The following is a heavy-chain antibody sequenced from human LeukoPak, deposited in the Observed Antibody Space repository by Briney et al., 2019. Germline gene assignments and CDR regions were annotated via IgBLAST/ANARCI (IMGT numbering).Heavy chain of an antibody. J-gene: IGHJ4*02. CDR2: ISYDGSNK. D-gene: IGHD3-10*01. CDR3: AGGRYYFDY. CDR1: GFTFSNYG. V-gene: IGHV3-30*03. Sequence: GGSLRLSCAASGFTFSNYGMHWVRQAPGKGLEWVAVISYDGSNKYYADSVKGRFTISRDNSKNTLYLQMNSLRAEDTAVYYCAGGRYYFDYWGQGTLVTVSS.